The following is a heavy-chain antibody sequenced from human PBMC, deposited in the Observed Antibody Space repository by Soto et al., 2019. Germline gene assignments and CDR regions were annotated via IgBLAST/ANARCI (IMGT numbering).Heavy chain of an antibody. Sequence: QVQLVESGGGVVQPGRSLRLSCAASGFTFSSYGMHWVRQAPGKGLEWVAVIWYDGSNKYYADSVKGRFTISRDNSKNTLYLQMNSLRAEDTAVYYCARWDPTFYYDYGMDVWGQGTTVTVSS. CDR2: IWYDGSNK. V-gene: IGHV3-33*01. CDR1: GFTFSSYG. CDR3: ARWDPTFYYDYGMDV. J-gene: IGHJ6*02. D-gene: IGHD1-26*01.